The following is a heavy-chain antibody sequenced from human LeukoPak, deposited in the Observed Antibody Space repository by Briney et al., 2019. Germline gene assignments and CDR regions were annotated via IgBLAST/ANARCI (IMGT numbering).Heavy chain of an antibody. Sequence: SGTLSLTCAVSGGSISSSNWWSWVRQPPGKGLEWIGEIYHSGSTNYNPPLKSRVTISVDTSKNQFSLKLSSVTAADTAVYYCARLHTWPRVDYWGQGTLVTVSS. J-gene: IGHJ4*02. CDR1: GGSISSSNW. CDR3: ARLHTWPRVDY. CDR2: IYHSGST. D-gene: IGHD5-12*01. V-gene: IGHV4-4*02.